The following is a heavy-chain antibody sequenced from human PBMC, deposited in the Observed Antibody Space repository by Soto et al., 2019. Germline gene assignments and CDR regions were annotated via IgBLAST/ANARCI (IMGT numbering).Heavy chain of an antibody. D-gene: IGHD5-18*01. CDR3: ARHPERGYSYGLMDY. V-gene: IGHV4-59*08. Sequence: PSETLSLTCTVSGGSISSYYWSWIRQPPGKGLEWIGYIYYSGSTNYNPSLKSRVTISVDTSKNQISLKLSSVTAADTAVYYCARHPERGYSYGLMDYWGQGTLVTVSS. J-gene: IGHJ4*02. CDR2: IYYSGST. CDR1: GGSISSYY.